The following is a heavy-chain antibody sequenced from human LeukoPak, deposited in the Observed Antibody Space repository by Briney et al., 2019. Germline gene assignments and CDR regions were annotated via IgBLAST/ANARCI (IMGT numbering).Heavy chain of an antibody. CDR2: IFYSGNT. Sequence: PSETLSLTCTVSAGSISSSDNYWGWIRQPPGKGLEWIGSIFYSGNTYYNPSLESRITISVDTSKNQFSLKLSSVTAADTAVYYCARVAVAGTSFDYWGQGTLVTVSS. V-gene: IGHV4-39*01. CDR1: AGSISSSDNY. CDR3: ARVAVAGTSFDY. J-gene: IGHJ4*02. D-gene: IGHD6-19*01.